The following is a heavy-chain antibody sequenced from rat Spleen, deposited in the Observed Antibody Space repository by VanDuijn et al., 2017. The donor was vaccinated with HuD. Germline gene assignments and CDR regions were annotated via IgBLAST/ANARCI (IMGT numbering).Heavy chain of an antibody. CDR1: GINFSNYY. Sequence: EVQLVESGGGLVQPGRSMKLSCAASGINFSNYYMAWVRQAPTKGLEWVAYISTAGSNTFYRDSVKGRFTISRDNAKSTLYLQMDSLRSEDTATYYCARLELAGYPWFAYWGQGTLVTVSS. J-gene: IGHJ3*01. V-gene: IGHV5-25*01. CDR2: ISTAGSNT. D-gene: IGHD1-4*01. CDR3: ARLELAGYPWFAY.